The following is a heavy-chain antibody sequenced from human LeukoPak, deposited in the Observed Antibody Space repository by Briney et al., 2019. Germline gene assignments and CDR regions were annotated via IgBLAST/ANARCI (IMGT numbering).Heavy chain of an antibody. J-gene: IGHJ4*02. V-gene: IGHV3-21*01. CDR3: ARDPDNWSYANFDY. CDR1: GFTFSSYS. D-gene: IGHD1-7*01. Sequence: GGSLRLSCAASGFTFSSYSMNWVRQAPGKGLEWVSSISSSSSYIYYADSVKGRFTISRDNAKNSLYLQMNSLRAEDTAVYYCARDPDNWSYANFDYWGQGTLVTVSS. CDR2: ISSSSSYI.